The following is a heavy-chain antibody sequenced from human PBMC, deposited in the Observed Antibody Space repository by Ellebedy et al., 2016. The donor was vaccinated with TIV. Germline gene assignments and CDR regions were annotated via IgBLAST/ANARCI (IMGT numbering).Heavy chain of an antibody. D-gene: IGHD3-9*01. CDR3: GGNSHFDWSFYIDY. J-gene: IGHJ4*02. CDR2: ISYDGTDK. Sequence: GESLKISCAASGFTFGRYWMTWVRQAPGKGLEWVALISYDGTDKHHADSVKGRFTVSRDNSKSTLYLQMNTLRGDDTAVYYCGGNSHFDWSFYIDYWGQGTLVTVSS. CDR1: GFTFGRYW. V-gene: IGHV3-30*03.